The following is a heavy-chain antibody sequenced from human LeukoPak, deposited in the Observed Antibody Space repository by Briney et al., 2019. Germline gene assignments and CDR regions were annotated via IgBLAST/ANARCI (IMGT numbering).Heavy chain of an antibody. J-gene: IGHJ4*02. D-gene: IGHD2-21*01. Sequence: PGGSLRLSCAASGFTFSSYSMNWVRQAPGKGLEWVAAISTTSGNIYYADSVKGRFTISRDNAKNSLFLQMNSLRVEDTAVYYCARGYWNFDYWGQGTLVTVSS. CDR1: GFTFSSYS. V-gene: IGHV3-21*01. CDR3: ARGYWNFDY. CDR2: ISTTSGNI.